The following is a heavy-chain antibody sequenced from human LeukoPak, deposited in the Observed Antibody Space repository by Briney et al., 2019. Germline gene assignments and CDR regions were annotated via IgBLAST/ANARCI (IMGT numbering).Heavy chain of an antibody. CDR3: ASALRGCSGGSCYSTALYYFDY. D-gene: IGHD2-15*01. CDR2: MNPNSGNT. Sequence: ASVKVSCKASGYTFTSYDINGVRQATGQGLEWMGWMNPNSGNTGYAQKFQGRVTMTRNTSISTAYMELSSLRSEDTAVYYCASALRGCSGGSCYSTALYYFDYWGQGTLVTVSS. V-gene: IGHV1-8*01. J-gene: IGHJ4*02. CDR1: GYTFTSYD.